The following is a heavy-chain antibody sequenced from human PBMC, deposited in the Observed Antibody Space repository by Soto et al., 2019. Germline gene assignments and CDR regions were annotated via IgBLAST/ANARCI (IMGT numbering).Heavy chain of an antibody. CDR3: AKDLYYFDY. Sequence: SETLSLTCAVSGGSIRSSNWWSWVRQPPGKGLEWIGEIYHSGSTNYNPSLESRVTISVDKSKNQFSLNLSSLTAADTAVYYCAKDLYYFDYWGQGILVTVSS. CDR1: GGSIRSSNW. V-gene: IGHV4-4*02. J-gene: IGHJ4*02. CDR2: IYHSGST.